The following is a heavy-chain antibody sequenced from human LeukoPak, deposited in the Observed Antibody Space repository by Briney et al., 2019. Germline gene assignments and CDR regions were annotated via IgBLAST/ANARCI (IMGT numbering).Heavy chain of an antibody. Sequence: PSETLSLTCTVSGGSISSYYWSWIRQPPGKGLELIGYIYYSGSTNYNPSLKSRVTISVDTSKNQFSLKLSSVTAADTAVYYCARVFVGIQLWLGDAFDIWGQGTMVTVSS. J-gene: IGHJ3*02. CDR3: ARVFVGIQLWLGDAFDI. CDR2: IYYSGST. CDR1: GGSISSYY. D-gene: IGHD5-18*01. V-gene: IGHV4-59*01.